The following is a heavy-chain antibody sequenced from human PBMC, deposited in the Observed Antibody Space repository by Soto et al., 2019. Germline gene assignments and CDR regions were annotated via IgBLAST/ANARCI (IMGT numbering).Heavy chain of an antibody. J-gene: IGHJ6*02. CDR3: VRQGFGPLHGLVDV. CDR1: SDSSSSYK. D-gene: IGHD3-10*01. Sequence: QVQLQESGPGLVKPSETLSLTCTVSSDSSSSYKWSWIRQTPGKGLEWIGYIDNNGGISYNPPLRSRITITISIDTSTNQVSLRLSSVTAADTAVYYCVRQGFGPLHGLVDVWGQGTTVTVSS. CDR2: IDNNGGI. V-gene: IGHV4-59*08.